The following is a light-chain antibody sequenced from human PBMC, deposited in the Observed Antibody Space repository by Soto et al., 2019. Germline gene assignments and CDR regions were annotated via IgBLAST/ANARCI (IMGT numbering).Light chain of an antibody. CDR1: SSDVGGYNY. V-gene: IGLV2-14*01. Sequence: QSALTHPASVSGSPGHSITISCTGTSSDVGGYNYVSWYQHHPGKAPKLMIYEVSNRPSGVSNRFSGSKSGNTASLTISGLQAEEEADYYCSSYTSSDNRVFGTGTKVTVL. CDR3: SSYTSSDNRV. J-gene: IGLJ1*01. CDR2: EVS.